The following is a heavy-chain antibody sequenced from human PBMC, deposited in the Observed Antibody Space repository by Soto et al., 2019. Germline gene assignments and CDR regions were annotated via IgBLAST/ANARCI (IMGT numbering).Heavy chain of an antibody. J-gene: IGHJ5*02. CDR2: INHSGST. CDR1: GGSISSYY. D-gene: IGHD3-22*01. V-gene: IGHV4-59*01. Sequence: TSETLSLTCTVPGGSISSYYWSWIRQPPGKGLEWIGEINHSGSTNYNPSLKSRVTISVDTSKNQFSLKLSSVTAADTAVYYCAREKGEDYYDSSGYENWFDPWGQGTLVTVSS. CDR3: AREKGEDYYDSSGYENWFDP.